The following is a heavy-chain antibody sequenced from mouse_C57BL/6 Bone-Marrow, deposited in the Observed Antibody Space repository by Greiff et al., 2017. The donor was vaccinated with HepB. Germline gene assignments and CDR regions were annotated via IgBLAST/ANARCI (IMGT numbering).Heavy chain of an antibody. V-gene: IGHV1-55*01. CDR3: ARGIYYYGSSGAMDY. CDR2: IYPGSGST. CDR1: GYTFTSYW. J-gene: IGHJ4*01. D-gene: IGHD1-1*01. Sequence: QVQLQQSGAELVKPGASVKMSCKASGYTFTSYWITWVKQRPGQGLEWIGDIYPGSGSTNYNEKFKSKATLTVDTSSSTAYMQLSSLTSEDSAVYYCARGIYYYGSSGAMDYWGQGTSVTVSS.